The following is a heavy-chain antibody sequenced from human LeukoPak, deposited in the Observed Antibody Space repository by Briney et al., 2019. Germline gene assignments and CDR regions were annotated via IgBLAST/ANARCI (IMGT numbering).Heavy chain of an antibody. V-gene: IGHV4-4*07. CDR3: TRGAGWLIDY. CDR2: IYSSWST. Sequence: SETLSLTCTVSDGSISTYYWSWIRQPAGKGLEWIGRIYSSWSTDYNPSLKSRVTMSVDTSRNQLSLNLRSVTTADTAVYYCTRGAGWLIDYWGQGILVTVSS. J-gene: IGHJ4*02. D-gene: IGHD3-16*01. CDR1: DGSISTYY.